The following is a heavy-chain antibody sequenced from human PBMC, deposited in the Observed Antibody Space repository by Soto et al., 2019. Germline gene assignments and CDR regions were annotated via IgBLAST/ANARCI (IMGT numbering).Heavy chain of an antibody. Sequence: QVQLVESGGGVVQPGRSLRLSCAASGFTFSSYGMHWVRQAPVKGLEWVAVISYDGSNKYYADSVKGRFTISRDNSKNTLYLQMKSLRAEDTAVYYCAQDLTEWGSWYDTPGDYWGKGTLVTVSS. J-gene: IGHJ4*02. D-gene: IGHD6-13*01. V-gene: IGHV3-30*18. CDR2: ISYDGSNK. CDR1: GFTFSSYG. CDR3: AQDLTEWGSWYDTPGDY.